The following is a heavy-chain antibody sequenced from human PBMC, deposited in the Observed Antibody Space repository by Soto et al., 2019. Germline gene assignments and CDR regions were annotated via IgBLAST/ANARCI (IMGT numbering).Heavy chain of an antibody. CDR3: ASPRIAAALHRYYYYGMDV. D-gene: IGHD6-13*01. Sequence: HPGGSLRLSCAASGFTFSSYAMHWVRQAPGKGLEWVAVISYDGSNKYYADSVKGRFTIPRDNSKNTLYLQMNSLRAEDTAVYYCASPRIAAALHRYYYYGMDVWGQGTTVTVSS. CDR1: GFTFSSYA. V-gene: IGHV3-30-3*01. CDR2: ISYDGSNK. J-gene: IGHJ6*02.